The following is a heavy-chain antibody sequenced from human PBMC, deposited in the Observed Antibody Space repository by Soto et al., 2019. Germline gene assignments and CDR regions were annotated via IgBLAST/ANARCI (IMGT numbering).Heavy chain of an antibody. J-gene: IGHJ6*03. CDR1: GYSFTSYA. D-gene: IGHD6-6*01. CDR3: ARQEVTVEYTDYMDV. Sequence: QVQLVQSGAEVKKPGASVKVSCKASGYSFTSYAISWVRQAPGQGLEWMGWISAYNGNTKYAQKVQGRVTMTTDTSTSTASMELRSLISDDTAVYYCARQEVTVEYTDYMDVWGKGTTVTVSS. V-gene: IGHV1-18*01. CDR2: ISAYNGNT.